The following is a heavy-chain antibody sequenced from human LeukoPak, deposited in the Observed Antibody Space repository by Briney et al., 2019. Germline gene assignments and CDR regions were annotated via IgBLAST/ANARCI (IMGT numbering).Heavy chain of an antibody. CDR3: AKGQYYDSSGYPSY. J-gene: IGHJ4*02. Sequence: GGSLRLSCVASGFTFSSYAMSWVRQAPGKGLEWVSAISGSGGSTYYADSVKGRFTISRDNSKNTLYLQMNSLRAEDTAVYYCAKGQYYDSSGYPSYWGQGTLVTVSS. CDR2: ISGSGGST. V-gene: IGHV3-23*01. D-gene: IGHD3-22*01. CDR1: GFTFSSYA.